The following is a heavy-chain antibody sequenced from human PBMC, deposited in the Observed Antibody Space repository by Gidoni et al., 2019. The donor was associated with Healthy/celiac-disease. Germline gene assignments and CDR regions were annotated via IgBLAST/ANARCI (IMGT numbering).Heavy chain of an antibody. J-gene: IGHJ4*02. CDR3: ARDLSGDGGY. D-gene: IGHD3-10*01. CDR1: GVTFSSYW. V-gene: IGHV3-7*01. Sequence: EVQLVESGGGLVQPGGSLRLPCAASGVTFSSYWMSWVRQAPGKGLEWVANIKQDGSEKYYVDSVKGRFTISRDNAKNSLYLQMNSLRAEDTAVYYCARDLSGDGGYWGQGTLVTVSS. CDR2: IKQDGSEK.